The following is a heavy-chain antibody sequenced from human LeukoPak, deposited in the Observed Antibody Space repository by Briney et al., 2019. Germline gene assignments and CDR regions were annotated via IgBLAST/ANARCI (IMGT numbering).Heavy chain of an antibody. V-gene: IGHV1-46*01. CDR2: INPSGGST. CDR1: GYTFTSYY. D-gene: IGHD2-15*01. J-gene: IGHJ6*03. CDR3: ARSRRYCSGGSCYIGNYYYMDV. Sequence: ASVKVSCKASGYTFTSYYMHWVRQAPGQGLEWMGIINPSGGSTSYAQKFQGRVTMTRDTSTSTVYMELSSLRSEDTAVYYCARSRRYCSGGSCYIGNYYYMDVWGKGTTVTISS.